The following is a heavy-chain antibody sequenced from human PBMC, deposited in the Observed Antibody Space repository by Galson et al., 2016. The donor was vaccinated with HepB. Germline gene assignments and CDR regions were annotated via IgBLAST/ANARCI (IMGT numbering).Heavy chain of an antibody. V-gene: IGHV1-69*13. J-gene: IGHJ6*02. CDR1: GGTFNSYA. CDR2: IIPIFGTA. Sequence: SVKVSCKASGGTFNSYALSWVRQAPGQGLEWMGEIIPIFGTANYAQRFQGRVTITADESTSTAYMGLSSLRSEDTAVYYCGKVEDGYNRHYYYGMDVRGQGYRVGFSS. CDR3: GKVEDGYNRHYYYGMDV. D-gene: IGHD5-24*01.